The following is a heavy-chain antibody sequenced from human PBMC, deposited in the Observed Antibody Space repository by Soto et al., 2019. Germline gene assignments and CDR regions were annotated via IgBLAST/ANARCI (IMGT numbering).Heavy chain of an antibody. CDR1: GGSVSSGSYY. V-gene: IGHV4-61*01. D-gene: IGHD3-9*01. CDR3: ARINNDILTGPAYFDY. J-gene: IGHJ4*02. CDR2: IYYSGST. Sequence: LSLTCTFSGGSVSSGSYYWSWIRQPPGKGLEWIGYIYYSGSTNYNPSLKSRVTISVDTSKNQFSLKLSSVTAADTAVYYCARINNDILTGPAYFDYWGQGTLVTVSS.